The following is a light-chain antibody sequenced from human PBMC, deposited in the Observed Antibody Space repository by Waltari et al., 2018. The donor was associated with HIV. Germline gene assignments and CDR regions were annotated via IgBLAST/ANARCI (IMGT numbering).Light chain of an antibody. Sequence: IVVTQSPDSLVVSLGERATINCSSSRNLLSRDNNKNYLAWYRQKPGQPPKLLIYCASTRESGVPDRLSGSGSGTDFALTISNLQPEDVAVYYCQQYHSVPYTFGQGTRLEI. J-gene: IGKJ2*01. CDR3: QQYHSVPYT. CDR1: RNLLSRDNNKNY. V-gene: IGKV4-1*01. CDR2: CAS.